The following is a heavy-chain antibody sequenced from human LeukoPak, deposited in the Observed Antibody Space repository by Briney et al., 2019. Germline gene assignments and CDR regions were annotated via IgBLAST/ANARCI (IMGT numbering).Heavy chain of an antibody. V-gene: IGHV1-8*02. D-gene: IGHD1-26*01. CDR3: AKVGATTPDAFDI. Sequence: ASVKVSCKASGYTFTSYDINWVRQATGQGLEWMGWMNPNSGNTGYAQKFQGRVTMTRDTSISAAYMELNRLRSDDTAVYYCAKVGATTPDAFDIWGQGTVVTVSS. CDR1: GYTFTSYD. CDR2: MNPNSGNT. J-gene: IGHJ3*02.